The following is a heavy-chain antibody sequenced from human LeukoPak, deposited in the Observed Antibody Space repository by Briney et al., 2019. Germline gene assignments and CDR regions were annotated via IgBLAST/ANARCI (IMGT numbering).Heavy chain of an antibody. Sequence: PGGYLRLSCAASRFTFSSFAMSWVRQAPGKGLEWVSGISGSGDGTYYADSVKGRFTISRDNSKNTLYLQMNSLRAEDTAVYYCAKDRDSSGYPFDYWGQGTLVPVSS. D-gene: IGHD3-22*01. CDR3: AKDRDSSGYPFDY. CDR1: RFTFSSFA. J-gene: IGHJ4*02. V-gene: IGHV3-23*01. CDR2: ISGSGDGT.